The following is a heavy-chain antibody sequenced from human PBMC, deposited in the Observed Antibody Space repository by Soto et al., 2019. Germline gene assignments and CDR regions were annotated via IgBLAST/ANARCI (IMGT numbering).Heavy chain of an antibody. J-gene: IGHJ6*02. Sequence: EVQLEPSGAELKKPGESLKISCKGSGYSFTTYWIGWLRQLPGQGLEWRGVMFPGDSETRYSPSFQGQVTMSADPSTNTAYLEWSSLKAADSAMYYCARVPDSSLGTMDVWGQGTTVTVPS. CDR1: GYSFTTYW. CDR2: MFPGDSET. CDR3: ARVPDSSLGTMDV. V-gene: IGHV5-51*01. D-gene: IGHD6-19*01.